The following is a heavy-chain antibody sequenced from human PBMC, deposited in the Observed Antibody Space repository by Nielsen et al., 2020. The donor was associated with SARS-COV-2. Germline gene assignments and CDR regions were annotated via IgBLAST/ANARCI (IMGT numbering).Heavy chain of an antibody. Sequence: GESLKISCAASGFTFSSYAMSWVRQAPGKGLEWVSAISGSGGSTYYADSVKGRFTISRDNAKKSLFLQMNSLSAEDTAVYYCARIESAGGYGYWGQGTLVTVSS. D-gene: IGHD5-18*01. J-gene: IGHJ4*02. V-gene: IGHV3-23*01. CDR2: ISGSGGST. CDR1: GFTFSSYA. CDR3: ARIESAGGYGY.